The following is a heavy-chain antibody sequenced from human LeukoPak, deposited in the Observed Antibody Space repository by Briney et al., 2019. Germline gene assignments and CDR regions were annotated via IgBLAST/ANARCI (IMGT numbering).Heavy chain of an antibody. J-gene: IGHJ4*02. CDR3: AKDKTHYYGSGSCDY. CDR1: GFTFSSYG. CDR2: ISYDGSNK. Sequence: GGSLRLSCAASGFTFSSYGMHWVRQAPGKGLEWVAVISYDGSNKYYADSVKGRFTISRDNSKNTLYLQMNSLRAEDTAVYYCAKDKTHYYGSGSCDYWGQGTLVTVSS. V-gene: IGHV3-30*18. D-gene: IGHD3-10*01.